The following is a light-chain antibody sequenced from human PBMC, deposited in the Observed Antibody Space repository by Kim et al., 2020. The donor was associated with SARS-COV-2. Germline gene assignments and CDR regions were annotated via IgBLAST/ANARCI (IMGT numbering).Light chain of an antibody. J-gene: IGLJ2*01. CDR3: GTWDSSLSAGV. Sequence: GQKVPRSCTGSSSNSGTNYVSWDHQLPGTAPKLLIYDNNKRPSGIPDRFSGSKSGTSATLGITGLQTGDEADYYCGTWDSSLSAGVFGGGTKLTVL. CDR2: DNN. CDR1: SSNSGTNY. V-gene: IGLV1-51*01.